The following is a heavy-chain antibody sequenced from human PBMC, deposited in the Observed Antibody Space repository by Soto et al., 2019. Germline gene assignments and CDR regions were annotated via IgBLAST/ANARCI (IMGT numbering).Heavy chain of an antibody. V-gene: IGHV3-21*01. CDR3: GRGATIFVVVIMKHQRDYFVY. J-gene: IGHJ4*01. Sequence: WGSLRLSCAASGFTFSSYSMNWVSQAAGKGLEWGSSMSSSSSYIYYADSVKGRFTISRDNAKNSLYLQMNSLRADDTAVYYCGRGATIFVVVIMKHQRDYFVYW. D-gene: IGHD3-3*01. CDR2: MSSSSSYI. CDR1: GFTFSSYS.